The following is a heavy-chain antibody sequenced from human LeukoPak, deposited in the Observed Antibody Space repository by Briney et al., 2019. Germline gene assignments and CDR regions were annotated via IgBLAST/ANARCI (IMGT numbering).Heavy chain of an antibody. CDR3: ARLSGYYLYYYYYYYMDV. Sequence: GGSLRLSCAASGFTFSLNEMNWVRQAPGKGLEWASYINGPASNIFYADSVKGRFTISRDNAKNSLYLQMNSLRAEDTAVYYCARLSGYYLYYYYYYYMDVWGKGTTVTVSS. J-gene: IGHJ6*03. CDR1: GFTFSLNE. D-gene: IGHD3-22*01. V-gene: IGHV3-48*03. CDR2: INGPASNI.